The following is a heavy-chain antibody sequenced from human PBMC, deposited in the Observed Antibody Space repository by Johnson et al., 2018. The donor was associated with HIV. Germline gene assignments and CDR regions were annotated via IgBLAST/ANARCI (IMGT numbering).Heavy chain of an antibody. Sequence: QVQLVESGRGVVRPGGSLRLSCAASGFTFSNYGMHWVRQAPCKGLEWVAVIWYDGSNKYYADSVKGRFTVSRDNYKNTLYLQMNSLKIEDTAVYYCTTDPDSSSWYRDAFDIWGQGTMVTVSS. CDR2: IWYDGSNK. CDR3: TTDPDSSSWYRDAFDI. D-gene: IGHD6-13*01. CDR1: GFTFSNYG. V-gene: IGHV3-33*01. J-gene: IGHJ3*02.